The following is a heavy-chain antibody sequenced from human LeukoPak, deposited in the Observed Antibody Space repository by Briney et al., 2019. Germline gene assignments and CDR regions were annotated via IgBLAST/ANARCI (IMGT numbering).Heavy chain of an antibody. CDR2: ISYDGSNK. J-gene: IGHJ6*02. CDR3: ARGGYEYGMDV. CDR1: GFTFSSYS. V-gene: IGHV3-30*14. Sequence: GGSLRLSCAASGFTFSSYSMDWVRQAPGKGLEWVAVISYDGSNKYYADSVKGRFTISRDNSKNTLYLQMNSLRAEDTAVYYCARGGYEYGMDVWGQGTTVTVSS.